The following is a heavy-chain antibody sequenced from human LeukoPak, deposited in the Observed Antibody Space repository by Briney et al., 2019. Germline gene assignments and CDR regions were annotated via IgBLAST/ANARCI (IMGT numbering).Heavy chain of an antibody. CDR3: ARVGTSIDTDRDY. CDR1: GFTFSRNG. D-gene: IGHD5-18*01. J-gene: IGHJ4*02. Sequence: GRSLRPSCAASGFTFSRNGMHWVRQAPGKGLEWVAVISYDGSNKYYADSVKGRFTISRDNSKNTLYLQMNSLRAEDTAVYYCARVGTSIDTDRDYWGQGTLVTVSS. V-gene: IGHV3-30*03. CDR2: ISYDGSNK.